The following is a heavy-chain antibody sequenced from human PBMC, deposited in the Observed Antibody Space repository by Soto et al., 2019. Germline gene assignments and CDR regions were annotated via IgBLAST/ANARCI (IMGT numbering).Heavy chain of an antibody. Sequence: GGSLRLSCAASGFTFSSYSMNWVRQAPGKGLEWVSSISSSSSYIYYADSMKGRFTISRDNAKNSLYLQMNSLRAEDTAVYYCARFYDSSGYYYRPYWYFDLWGRGTLVTVSS. V-gene: IGHV3-21*01. CDR3: ARFYDSSGYYYRPYWYFDL. D-gene: IGHD3-22*01. CDR2: ISSSSSYI. J-gene: IGHJ2*01. CDR1: GFTFSSYS.